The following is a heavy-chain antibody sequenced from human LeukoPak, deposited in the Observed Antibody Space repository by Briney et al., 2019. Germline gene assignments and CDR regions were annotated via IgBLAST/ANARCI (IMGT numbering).Heavy chain of an antibody. V-gene: IGHV3-23*01. J-gene: IGHJ6*03. CDR3: ARDERYYYYMDV. CDR1: GITFSNYA. Sequence: GGSLRLFCAASGITFSNYAMSWVPQAPGKGLEWVSAISGSGGSTYYADSVRGRFTISRDNAKNSLYLQMNSMRAEDTAVYYCARDERYYYYMDVWGKGTTVTVSS. CDR2: ISGSGGST.